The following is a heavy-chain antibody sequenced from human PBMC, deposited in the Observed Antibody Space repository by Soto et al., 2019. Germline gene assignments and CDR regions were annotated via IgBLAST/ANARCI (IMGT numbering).Heavy chain of an antibody. CDR1: GGSIRMGGYS. V-gene: IGHV4-30-2*01. CDR3: ARVVEPRPIWGYNGFDP. J-gene: IGHJ5*02. D-gene: IGHD3-16*01. CDR2: IYHSGST. Sequence: SEPLSLTYAVSGGSIRMGGYSWSWIRQPPGKGLEWIGYIYHSGSTFYNPSLKSRATISIDKSKNQFSLKLGSVTAADTAVYYCARVVEPRPIWGYNGFDPWGQGPLVTVSS.